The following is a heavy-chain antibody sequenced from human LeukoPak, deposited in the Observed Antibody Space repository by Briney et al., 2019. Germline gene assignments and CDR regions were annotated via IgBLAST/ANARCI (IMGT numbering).Heavy chain of an antibody. V-gene: IGHV3-21*01. CDR2: ISSSSSYI. CDR1: GFTFSSYS. J-gene: IGHJ5*02. CDR3: ARDRLAGINWFDP. Sequence: NPGGSLRLSCAASGFTFSSYSMHWVRQAPGKGLEWVSSISSSSSYIYYADTVKGRFTISRDNAKNSLYLQMNSLRAEDTAVYYCARDRLAGINWFDPWGQGTLVTVSS. D-gene: IGHD6-19*01.